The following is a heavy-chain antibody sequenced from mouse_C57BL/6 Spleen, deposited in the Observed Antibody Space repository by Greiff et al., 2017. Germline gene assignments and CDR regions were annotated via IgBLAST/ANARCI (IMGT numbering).Heavy chain of an antibody. CDR3: TRVGGYDFLAMDY. CDR2: IYPGNSDT. V-gene: IGHV1-5*01. CDR1: GYTFTSYW. J-gene: IGHJ4*01. Sequence: EVQLQQSGAVLARPGASVKMSCKTSGYTFTSYWMHWVKQRPGQGLEWIGAIYPGNSDTSYNQKFKGKAKLTAVTSASTAYMELSSLTNEDSAVYYCTRVGGYDFLAMDYWGQGTSVTVSS. D-gene: IGHD2-2*01.